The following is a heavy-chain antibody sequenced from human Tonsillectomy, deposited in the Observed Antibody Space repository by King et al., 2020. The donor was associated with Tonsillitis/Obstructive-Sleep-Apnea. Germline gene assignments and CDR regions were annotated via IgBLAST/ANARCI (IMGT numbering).Heavy chain of an antibody. CDR2: ISAYSANT. CDR3: ARDYCSTTSCYARYFDY. J-gene: IGHJ4*02. Sequence: VQLVQSEAEVKKPGASVKVSCKASGYTFTNYGISWVRQAPGQGLEWMGWISAYSANTNYAQKLQGRVTMTTDTSTSTAYMELRSLRSDDTAVYYRARDYCSTTSCYARYFDYWGQGTLVTVSS. V-gene: IGHV1-18*01. D-gene: IGHD2-2*01. CDR1: GYTFTNYG.